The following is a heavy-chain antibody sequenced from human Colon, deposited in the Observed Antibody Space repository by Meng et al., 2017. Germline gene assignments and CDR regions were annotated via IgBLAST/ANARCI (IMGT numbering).Heavy chain of an antibody. V-gene: IGHV3-7*01. CDR2: IKQDGSEK. CDR3: ARERAYVSGSYYPYYDY. Sequence: GESLKISCAASGFTFSSYWLSWVRQAPGKGLEWVANIKQDGSEKYYMDSVEGRFTISRDNAETSLYLEMNSLRAEDTAVYYCARERAYVSGSYYPYYDYWGQGTLVTVSS. CDR1: GFTFSSYW. D-gene: IGHD3-10*01. J-gene: IGHJ4*02.